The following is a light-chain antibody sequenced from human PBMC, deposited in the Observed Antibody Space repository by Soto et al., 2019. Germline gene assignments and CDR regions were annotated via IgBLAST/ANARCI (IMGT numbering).Light chain of an antibody. CDR1: QSISSW. Sequence: DIQMTQSPSTLSASVGDRVTITCRASQSISSWLAWYQQKPGKAPKLLIYKASSLESGVPSRFSGSGSGTEFTLTISILQHDDFSTYYCQQYNSYWTFGQGTKVEI. CDR2: KAS. V-gene: IGKV1-5*03. J-gene: IGKJ1*01. CDR3: QQYNSYWT.